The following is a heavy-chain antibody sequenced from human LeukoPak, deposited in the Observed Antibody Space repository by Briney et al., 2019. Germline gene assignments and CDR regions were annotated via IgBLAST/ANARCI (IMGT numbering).Heavy chain of an antibody. CDR1: GGSISSGSNY. V-gene: IGHV4-61*02. J-gene: IGHJ4*02. D-gene: IGHD3-22*01. Sequence: SQTLSLTCTVSGGSISSGSNYWSWIRQPAGKGLEWIGRINTSGSTNYNPSLQSRVTISVDTSQNQFSLRVSSVTAADTAVYYCARDLGTPYYYDSSAYDSWGQGTLVTVSS. CDR3: ARDLGTPYYYDSSAYDS. CDR2: INTSGST.